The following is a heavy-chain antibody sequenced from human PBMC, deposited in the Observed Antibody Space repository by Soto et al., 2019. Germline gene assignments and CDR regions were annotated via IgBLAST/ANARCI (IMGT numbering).Heavy chain of an antibody. J-gene: IGHJ6*02. CDR3: AKGLPMTTVTSSLVYYYGMDV. V-gene: IGHV3-23*01. CDR1: GFTFSTYG. CDR2: IGGSGGNT. D-gene: IGHD4-17*01. Sequence: EVRLLESGGGLVQPGGSLRLSCAASGFTFSTYGMSWVRQAPGKGLEWVSAIGGSGGNTSYADSVEGRFTINRDNCKNPLFLQMSSLTADDTAVYYCAKGLPMTTVTSSLVYYYGMDVWGQGTTVTVSS.